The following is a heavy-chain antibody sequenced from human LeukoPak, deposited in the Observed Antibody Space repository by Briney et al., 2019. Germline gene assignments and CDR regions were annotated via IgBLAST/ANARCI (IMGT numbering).Heavy chain of an antibody. CDR1: GGSISSGDYY. CDR3: ARSLWSGLDFDY. CDR2: IYYSGRT. V-gene: IGHV4-30-4*08. J-gene: IGHJ4*02. Sequence: SQTLSLTCTVSGGSISSGDYYWSWIRQPPGKGLEWIGYIYYSGRTYYNPSLKSRVTISVDTSKNQFSLKLSSVTAADTAVYYCARSLWSGLDFDYWGQGTLVTVSS. D-gene: IGHD3-3*01.